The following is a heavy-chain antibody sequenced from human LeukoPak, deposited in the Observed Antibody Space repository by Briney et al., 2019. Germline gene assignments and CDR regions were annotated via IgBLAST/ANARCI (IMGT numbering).Heavy chain of an antibody. J-gene: IGHJ4*02. Sequence: PGGSLRLSCAASGFTFSSYAMHWVRQAPGKGLEWVAVISYDGSNKYYADSVKGRFTISRDNSKNTLYLQMNSLRAEDTAVYYCARDGASYPLYYFDYWGQGTLVTVSS. CDR2: ISYDGSNK. V-gene: IGHV3-30-3*01. D-gene: IGHD1-26*01. CDR1: GFTFSSYA. CDR3: ARDGASYPLYYFDY.